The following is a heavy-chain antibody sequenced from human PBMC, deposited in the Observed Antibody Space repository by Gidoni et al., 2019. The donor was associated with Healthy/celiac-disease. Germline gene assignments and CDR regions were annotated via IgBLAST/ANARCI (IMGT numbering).Heavy chain of an antibody. Sequence: EVQLVESGGGLVQPGKSLRLSCAASGLTFDDYAMHWVRQAPGKGLEWVSGISWNSGSIGYADSVKGRFTISRDNAKNSLYLQMNSLRAEDTALYYCAKEEGWGIAVAGGFDYWGQGTRVTVSS. CDR1: GLTFDDYA. CDR2: ISWNSGSI. J-gene: IGHJ4*02. CDR3: AKEEGWGIAVAGGFDY. D-gene: IGHD6-19*01. V-gene: IGHV3-9*01.